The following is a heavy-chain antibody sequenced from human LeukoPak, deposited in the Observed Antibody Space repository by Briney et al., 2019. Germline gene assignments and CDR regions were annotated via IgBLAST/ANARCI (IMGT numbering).Heavy chain of an antibody. CDR2: ISSSSSYI. D-gene: IGHD3-3*01. CDR1: GFTFSSYS. Sequence: GGSLRLSCAASGFTFSSYSMNWVRQAPGKGLAWVSSISSSSSYIYYADSVKGRFTISRDNAKNSLYLQMNSLRAEDTAVYYCARDGVDGDYPDYWGQGTLVTVSS. J-gene: IGHJ4*02. V-gene: IGHV3-21*01. CDR3: ARDGVDGDYPDY.